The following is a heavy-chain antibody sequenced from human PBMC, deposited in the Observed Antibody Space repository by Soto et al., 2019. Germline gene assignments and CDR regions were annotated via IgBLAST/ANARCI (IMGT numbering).Heavy chain of an antibody. V-gene: IGHV5-10-1*01. CDR2: IDPSDSYT. CDR3: FCWLGDHRGLHYVSTQRSSDL. CDR1: GYSFSSYW. D-gene: IGHD3-10*02. Sequence: RGESLKNSCKGSGYSFSSYWITWVRQMPGTGLEWMGRIDPSDSYTYYSPSFQGHVTFSTDKSISTAYLQWSSLKASDTAMYYCFCWLGDHRGLHYVSTQRSSDL. J-gene: IGHJ2*01.